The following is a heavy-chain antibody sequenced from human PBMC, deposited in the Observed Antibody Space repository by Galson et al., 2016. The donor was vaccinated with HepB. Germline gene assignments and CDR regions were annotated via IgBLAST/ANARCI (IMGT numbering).Heavy chain of an antibody. V-gene: IGHV1-46*01. J-gene: IGHJ5*02. CDR1: GYTFTNYY. CDR3: ARDSGHYYDNSGHPYNCLDP. CDR2: INPNGGST. Sequence: SVKVSCKASGYTFTNYYMHWVRQAPGQGLEWMGIINPNGGSTTYAQKFQGRVTFTRDTSTSTVYTELSSLRSEDTAVYYCARDSGHYYDNSGHPYNCLDPWGQGTLVTVSS. D-gene: IGHD3-22*01.